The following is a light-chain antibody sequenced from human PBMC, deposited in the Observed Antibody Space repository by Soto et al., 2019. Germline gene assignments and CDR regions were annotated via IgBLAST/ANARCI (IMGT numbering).Light chain of an antibody. V-gene: IGKV3-20*01. CDR3: QQYGSSPLT. J-gene: IGKJ4*01. CDR1: QSVSSSY. Sequence: EIVLTQSPGTLSLSPGERATLSCRASQSVSSSYLAWYQQKPGQAPRLLIYGESIRGTGIPDRFSGSGSGTDFTLTISRLEPEDSAVYYCQQYGSSPLTFGGGTKVEIK. CDR2: GES.